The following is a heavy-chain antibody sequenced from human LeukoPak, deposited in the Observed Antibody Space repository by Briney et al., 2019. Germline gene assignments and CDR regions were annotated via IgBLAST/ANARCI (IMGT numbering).Heavy chain of an antibody. CDR2: ISSSSSTI. J-gene: IGHJ6*02. D-gene: IGHD4-23*01. CDR1: GYTFSSYS. CDR3: ARVQPPPTVVTPRYYYYGMDV. Sequence: GGSLRLSCAASGYTFSSYSMNWVRQAPGKGLEWVSYISSSSSTIYYADSVKGRFTISRDNAKNSLYLQMNSLRDEDTAVYYCARVQPPPTVVTPRYYYYGMDVWGQGTTVTVSS. V-gene: IGHV3-48*02.